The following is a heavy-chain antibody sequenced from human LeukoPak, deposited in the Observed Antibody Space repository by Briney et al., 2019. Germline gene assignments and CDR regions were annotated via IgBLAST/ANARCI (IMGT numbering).Heavy chain of an antibody. J-gene: IGHJ4*02. V-gene: IGHV4-31*03. CDR2: IYYSGST. CDR1: GGSISSGGYY. D-gene: IGHD2-2*02. CDR3: ARHLIGIVVPAAIPDYFDY. Sequence: SETLSLTCTVSGGSISSGGYYWSWLRQHPGKGLEWIGYIYYSGSTCYNPSLKSRVTISVDTSKNHFSLKLSSVTAADTAVYYCARHLIGIVVPAAIPDYFDYWGQGTLVTVSS.